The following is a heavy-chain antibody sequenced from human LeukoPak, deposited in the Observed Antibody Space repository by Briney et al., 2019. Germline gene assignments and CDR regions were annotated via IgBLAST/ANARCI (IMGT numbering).Heavy chain of an antibody. Sequence: GGSLRLSCAASVYIYRPYSMNWVRQSPGKGPKGVSHISSSSSTIYYADSVRGRFTISRDNGKNSLYLKMNSLRDEDTAVYYCVRGDGWFGELLNFDNWGQGTLVTVSS. CDR2: ISSSSSTI. CDR3: VRGDGWFGELLNFDN. V-gene: IGHV3-48*02. CDR1: VYIYRPYS. D-gene: IGHD3-10*01. J-gene: IGHJ4*02.